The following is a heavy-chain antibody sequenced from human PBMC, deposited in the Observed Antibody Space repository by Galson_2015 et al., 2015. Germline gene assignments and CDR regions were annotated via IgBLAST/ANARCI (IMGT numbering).Heavy chain of an antibody. J-gene: IGHJ5*02. D-gene: IGHD2-15*01. V-gene: IGHV1-3*01. CDR2: T. Sequence: TKYSQKFQGRVTITRDTSASTAYMELSSLRSEDTAVYYCARNGYCSGGSCSRAFDPWGQGTLVTVSS. CDR3: ARNGYCSGGSCSRAFDP.